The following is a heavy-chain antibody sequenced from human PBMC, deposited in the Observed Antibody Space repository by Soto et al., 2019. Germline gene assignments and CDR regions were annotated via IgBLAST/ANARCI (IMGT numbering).Heavy chain of an antibody. Sequence: EVQLLASGGGLVQPGGSRTLSCEASGFTFSDYTMSWVGQAPGTVLECVSVILSDHNTYYAYSVRGGFTISRDNSKNTLYLEMNSLRAEDTAVYYCARRTSGYFGYWGQGTLVTVSS. CDR3: ARRTSGYFGY. CDR2: ILSDHNT. CDR1: GFTFSDYT. D-gene: IGHD6-19*01. J-gene: IGHJ4*02. V-gene: IGHV3-23*03.